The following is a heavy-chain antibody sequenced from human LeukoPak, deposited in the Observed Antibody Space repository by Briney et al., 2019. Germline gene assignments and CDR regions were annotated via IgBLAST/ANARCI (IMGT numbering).Heavy chain of an antibody. CDR3: ARGGSGWFQDYFDY. CDR1: GGSISRSNW. Sequence: SETLSLTCAVSGGSISRSNWWSWVRQPPGKGLEWIGEIYHSGSTNYNPSLKSRVIISVDKSKNQFSLKLSSVTAADTAVYYCARGGSGWFQDYFDYWGQGTLVTVSS. V-gene: IGHV4-4*02. CDR2: IYHSGST. D-gene: IGHD6-19*01. J-gene: IGHJ4*02.